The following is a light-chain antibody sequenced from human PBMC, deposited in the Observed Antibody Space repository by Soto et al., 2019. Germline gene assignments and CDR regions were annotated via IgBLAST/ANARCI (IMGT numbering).Light chain of an antibody. CDR1: QSVSSY. J-gene: IGKJ4*01. CDR2: DAS. Sequence: TLSLSPGARATLSCRASQSVSSYLAWYQQKPGQAPRLLIYDASNRATGIPARFSGSGSGTDFTLTISSLEPEDFAVYYCQQRSNGLTFGGGTKVDIK. CDR3: QQRSNGLT. V-gene: IGKV3-11*01.